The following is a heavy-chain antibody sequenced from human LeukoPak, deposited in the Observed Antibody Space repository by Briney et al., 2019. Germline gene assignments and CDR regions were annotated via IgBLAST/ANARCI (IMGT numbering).Heavy chain of an antibody. Sequence: GGSLRLSCAASGFTFSSYAMSWVRQAPGKGLEWVSAISGSGGSTYYADSVKGRFIVSRDNPEKTLYLQMNSLRAEDTAVYYCAKGHCSSTSCYYMDVWGKGTTVTVSS. V-gene: IGHV3-23*01. CDR2: ISGSGGST. CDR1: GFTFSSYA. D-gene: IGHD2-2*01. CDR3: AKGHCSSTSCYYMDV. J-gene: IGHJ6*03.